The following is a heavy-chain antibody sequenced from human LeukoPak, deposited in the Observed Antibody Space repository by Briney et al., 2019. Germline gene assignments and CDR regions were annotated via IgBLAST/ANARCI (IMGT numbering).Heavy chain of an antibody. J-gene: IGHJ3*01. CDR1: GYRFNAYW. D-gene: IGHD3-22*01. CDR2: IYPDDSDT. Sequence: GESLKISCKGSGYRFNAYWIAWVRQMPGKGLEWMGIIYPDDSDTRYSSSFQGQVTISADKSVRTAYLQWSSLKASDTAMYYCARPNITSYYDSRGCDAFDVWGQGTMVTVSS. CDR3: ARPNITSYYDSRGCDAFDV. V-gene: IGHV5-51*01.